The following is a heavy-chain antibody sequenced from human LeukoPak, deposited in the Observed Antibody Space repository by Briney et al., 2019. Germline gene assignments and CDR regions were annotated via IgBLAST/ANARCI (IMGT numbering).Heavy chain of an antibody. V-gene: IGHV3-7*01. CDR3: ARDLYDAFDI. Sequence: GGSLRLSCAASGFTFSSYWMHWVRQAPGKGLEWVANIQQDGSEKYYVDSVEGRFTISRDNAKNSLYLQMNSLRAEDTAVYYCARDLYDAFDIWGQGTMVTVSS. CDR2: IQQDGSEK. J-gene: IGHJ3*02. CDR1: GFTFSSYW.